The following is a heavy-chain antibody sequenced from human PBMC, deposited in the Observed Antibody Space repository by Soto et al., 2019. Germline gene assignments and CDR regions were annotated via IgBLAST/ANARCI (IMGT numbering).Heavy chain of an antibody. CDR1: GYTFTSYG. D-gene: IGHD2-15*01. CDR3: ARQRYCSGGSCYGWFDP. V-gene: IGHV1-18*01. CDR2: ISAYNGNT. J-gene: IGHJ5*02. Sequence: ASVKVSCKASGYTFTSYGISWVRQAPGQVLEWMGWISAYNGNTNYAQKLQGRVTMTTDTSTSTAYMELRSLRSDDTAVYYCARQRYCSGGSCYGWFDPWGQGTLVTVSS.